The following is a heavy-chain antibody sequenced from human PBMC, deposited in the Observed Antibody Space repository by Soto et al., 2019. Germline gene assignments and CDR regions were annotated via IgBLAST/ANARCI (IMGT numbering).Heavy chain of an antibody. CDR2: IYISGST. D-gene: IGHD3-9*01. J-gene: IGHJ4*02. CDR3: ARERRYLGWLLVFDY. CDR1: GGSISSYY. V-gene: IGHV4-4*07. Sequence: SETLSLTCTVSGGSISSYYWSWIRQPAGKGLEWIGRIYISGSTNYNPSLKSRVTLSVDTSKNQFSLKLSSVTAADTAVYYCARERRYLGWLLVFDYWGQGALVTVSS.